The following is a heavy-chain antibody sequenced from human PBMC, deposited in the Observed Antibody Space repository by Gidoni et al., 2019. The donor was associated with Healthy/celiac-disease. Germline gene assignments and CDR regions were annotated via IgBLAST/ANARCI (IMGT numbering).Heavy chain of an antibody. D-gene: IGHD3-22*01. CDR2: IKQDGSEK. V-gene: IGHV3-7*05. J-gene: IGHJ3*02. Sequence: EVQLVESGGGLVQPGGSLRLSCAASGFTFSSYWMSWVRQAPGKGLEWVANIKQDGSEKYYVDSVKGRFTISRDNAKNSLYLQMNSLRAEDTAVYYCARGGSGYYFDAFDIWGQGTMVTVSS. CDR1: GFTFSSYW. CDR3: ARGGSGYYFDAFDI.